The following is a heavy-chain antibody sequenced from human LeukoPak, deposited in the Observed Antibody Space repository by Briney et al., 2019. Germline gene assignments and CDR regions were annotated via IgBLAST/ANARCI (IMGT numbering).Heavy chain of an antibody. CDR3: ARFFDGYTYNWYFDL. D-gene: IGHD5-24*01. Sequence: SETLSLTCTVSGGSISTYYWSWIRQPPGKGLEWMADIYYSGSTNYNPSLKSRVTISVDTSKNQFSLKLSSVTAADTAVYYCARFFDGYTYNWYFDLWGRGTLVTVSS. CDR1: GGSISTYY. CDR2: IYYSGST. J-gene: IGHJ2*01. V-gene: IGHV4-59*01.